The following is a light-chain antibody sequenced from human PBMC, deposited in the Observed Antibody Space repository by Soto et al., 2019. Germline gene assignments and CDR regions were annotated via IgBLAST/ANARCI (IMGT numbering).Light chain of an antibody. Sequence: HSPSSLSASVGYRVTITCQASQDISHYLSWYQQEPGKAPKLLIYDTSNLKIGVPSRFSGSGSGTDFTFTISGLQPEDFATYCCQHYGGMWTFGQGTKVDI. CDR2: DTS. J-gene: IGKJ1*01. CDR1: QDISHY. V-gene: IGKV1-33*01. CDR3: QHYGGMWT.